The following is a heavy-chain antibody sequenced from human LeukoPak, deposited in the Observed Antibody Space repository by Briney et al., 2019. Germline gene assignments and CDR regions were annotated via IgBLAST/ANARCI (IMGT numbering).Heavy chain of an antibody. CDR1: GLTFNNYA. D-gene: IGHD3-16*01. V-gene: IGHV3-23*01. Sequence: GGSLRLSCAVSGLTFNNYAMSWVRQVPGKGLEWVSAISKSGDHTYYAASAKGRFTIYRDNSKNTQYLQMNSLRAEDTAVYYCATSWGPDTSAFRWGRDGMDVWGQGTTVIVS. CDR2: ISKSGDHT. CDR3: ATSWGPDTSAFRWGRDGMDV. J-gene: IGHJ6*02.